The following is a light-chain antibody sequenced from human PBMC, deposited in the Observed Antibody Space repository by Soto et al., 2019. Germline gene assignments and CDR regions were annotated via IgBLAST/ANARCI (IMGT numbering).Light chain of an antibody. CDR2: DVS. Sequence: QSALTQPASVSGSPAQTITISCTGTSSDVGGHNFVSWYQQHPGKAPKLVIHDVSNRPSGVSHRFSGSKSGNTASLTISGLQAEDEADYYCSSYTSSSTLYVFGTGTKLTVL. V-gene: IGLV2-14*01. CDR1: SSDVGGHNF. CDR3: SSYTSSSTLYV. J-gene: IGLJ1*01.